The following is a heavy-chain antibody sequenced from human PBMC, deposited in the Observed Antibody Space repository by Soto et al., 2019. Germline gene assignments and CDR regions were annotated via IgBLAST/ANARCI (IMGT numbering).Heavy chain of an antibody. CDR2: FGVSGNT. V-gene: IGHV3-23*01. CDR3: ANRGRYYFDY. Sequence: GGSLRLSCAASGFTFSSYAMSWVRQAPGKGLEWVSSFGVSGNTYYADSVKGRXPXXXXXXXXXXXXXXXXXXXXXAXVYYCANRGRYYFDYWGQGTLVTVSS. J-gene: IGHJ4*02. D-gene: IGHD3-10*01. CDR1: GFTFSSYA.